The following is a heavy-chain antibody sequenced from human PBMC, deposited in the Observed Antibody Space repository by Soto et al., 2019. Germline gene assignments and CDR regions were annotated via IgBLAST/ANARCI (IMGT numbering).Heavy chain of an antibody. Sequence: ASVKVSCKTSGGTFSSSAINWVRQAPGQGLEWMGGIISMFGTTNYAQKFQGRVTITADEFTSTVYMELTSLRSEDTAVYYCARGGEDIVVVTAMIGMIDYWGQGTLVTVSS. D-gene: IGHD2-21*02. CDR3: ARGGEDIVVVTAMIGMIDY. CDR1: GGTFSSSA. V-gene: IGHV1-69*13. CDR2: IISMFGTT. J-gene: IGHJ4*02.